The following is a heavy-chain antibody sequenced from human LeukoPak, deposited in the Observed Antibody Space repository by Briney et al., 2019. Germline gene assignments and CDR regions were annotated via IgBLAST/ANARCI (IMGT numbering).Heavy chain of an antibody. J-gene: IGHJ4*02. CDR3: AGNPPYGGNVRFDY. CDR1: GFTFTSSA. D-gene: IGHD4-23*01. Sequence: ASVKVSCKASGFTFTSSAVQWVRQARGQRLEWIGWIVVGSGNTNYAQKFQGRVTITADESTSTAYMELSSLRSEDTAVYYCAGNPPYGGNVRFDYWGQGTLVTVSS. V-gene: IGHV1-58*01. CDR2: IVVGSGNT.